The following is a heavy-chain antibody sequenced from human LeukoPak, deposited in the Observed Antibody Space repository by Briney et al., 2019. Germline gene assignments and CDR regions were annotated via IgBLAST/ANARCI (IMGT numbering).Heavy chain of an antibody. Sequence: ASVKVSCKASGYTFTGYYMHWVRQAPGQGLEWMGWINPNSGGTNYAQKFQGRVTMTRDTSISTAYMELSRLRSDDTAVYYCARDSGYDLGYGMDVWGQGTTVTVSS. V-gene: IGHV1-2*02. D-gene: IGHD5-12*01. CDR3: ARDSGYDLGYGMDV. CDR1: GYTFTGYY. CDR2: INPNSGGT. J-gene: IGHJ6*02.